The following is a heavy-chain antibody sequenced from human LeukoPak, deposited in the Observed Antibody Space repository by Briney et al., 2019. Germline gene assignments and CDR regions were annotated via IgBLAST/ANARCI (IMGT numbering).Heavy chain of an antibody. J-gene: IGHJ5*02. CDR1: GGSISSSSYY. V-gene: IGHV4-39*07. CDR2: IYYSGST. CDR3: ARSTYYYGSGSYYPPVNWFDP. Sequence: SETLSLTCTVSGGSISSSSYYWGWIRQPPGKGLEWIGSIYYSGSTNYNPSLKSRVTISVDTSKNQFSLKLSSVTAADTAVYYCARSTYYYGSGSYYPPVNWFDPWGQGTLVTVSS. D-gene: IGHD3-10*01.